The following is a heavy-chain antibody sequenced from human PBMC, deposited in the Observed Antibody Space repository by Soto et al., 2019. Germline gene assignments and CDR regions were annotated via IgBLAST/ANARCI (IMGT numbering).Heavy chain of an antibody. CDR1: GFTFSTYA. J-gene: IGHJ4*02. CDR2: ISGSGGST. D-gene: IGHD3-22*01. CDR3: AKVGDASGYYYDFDY. V-gene: IGHV3-23*01. Sequence: GSLRLSCAASGFTFSTYAMSWVRQAPGKGLEWVSAISGSGGSTNYADSVKGRFTTSRDNSKNTLYLQMNRLRAEDTAVYYCAKVGDASGYYYDFDYWGQGTLVTVSS.